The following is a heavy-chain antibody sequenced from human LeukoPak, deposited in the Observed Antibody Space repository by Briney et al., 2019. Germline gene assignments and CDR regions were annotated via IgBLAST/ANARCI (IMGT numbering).Heavy chain of an antibody. J-gene: IGHJ3*02. V-gene: IGHV3-7*05. D-gene: IGHD3-22*01. Sequence: GGSLRLSCTASGFTFSTYWMSWVRQTPEKGLEWVANIKEDGSEEVYVDSVKGRFTISRDNAKSSLYLQMNSLRTEDTAVYYCARDREIVVVITQFDAFDIWGQGTMVTVSS. CDR1: GFTFSTYW. CDR3: ARDREIVVVITQFDAFDI. CDR2: IKEDGSEE.